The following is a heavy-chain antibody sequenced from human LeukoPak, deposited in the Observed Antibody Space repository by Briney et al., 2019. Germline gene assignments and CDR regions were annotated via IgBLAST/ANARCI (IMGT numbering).Heavy chain of an antibody. CDR2: ISTYNGNT. J-gene: IGHJ6*03. CDR1: GYTFTRHG. CDR3: AREPLRYFYWLPSEYYYYYYMDV. Sequence: ASVKVSCKASGYTFTRHGISGVRPAPGQGLEGMGWISTYNGNTNYAQKLQGRVTMTTDTSTSTAYMELRSLRSDDTAVYYCAREPLRYFYWLPSEYYYYYYMDVWGKGTTVTISS. V-gene: IGHV1-18*01. D-gene: IGHD3-9*01.